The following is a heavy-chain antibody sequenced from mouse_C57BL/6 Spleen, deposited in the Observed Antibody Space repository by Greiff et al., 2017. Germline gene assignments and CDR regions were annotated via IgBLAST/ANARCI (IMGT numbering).Heavy chain of an antibody. CDR2: IYPGDGDT. V-gene: IGHV1-80*01. CDR3: ARSGGLRPFDY. Sequence: VKLQQSGAELVKPGASVKISCKASGYAFSSYWMNWVKQRPGKGLEWIGQIYPGDGDTNYNGKFKGKATLTADKSSSTAYMQLSSLTSEDSAVYFCARSGGLRPFDYWGQGTTLTVSS. J-gene: IGHJ2*01. CDR1: GYAFSSYW. D-gene: IGHD2-2*01.